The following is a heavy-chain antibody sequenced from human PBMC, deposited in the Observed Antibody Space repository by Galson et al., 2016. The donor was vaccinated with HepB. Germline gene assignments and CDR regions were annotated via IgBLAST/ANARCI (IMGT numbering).Heavy chain of an antibody. Sequence: LRLSCAASGFIFSSHSMNWVRQAPGKGLEWVSFISSSSSYIYYADSVKGRFTISRDNAENSLYLQMNSLRAEDTAVYYCARDGSSWYVNAFDIWGQGTMVTVSS. V-gene: IGHV3-21*01. J-gene: IGHJ3*02. D-gene: IGHD6-13*01. CDR3: ARDGSSWYVNAFDI. CDR2: ISSSSSYI. CDR1: GFIFSSHS.